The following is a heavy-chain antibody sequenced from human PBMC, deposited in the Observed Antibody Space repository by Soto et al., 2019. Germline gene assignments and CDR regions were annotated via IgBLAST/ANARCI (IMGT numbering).Heavy chain of an antibody. CDR2: NSYSGST. V-gene: IGHV4-31*03. J-gene: IGHJ3*01. CDR3: ARSAQWDGFAP. CDR1: AGSISTINYY. Sequence: QVQLQESGPGLVRPSQTLSLTCTVSAGSISTINYYWSWIRQHPEKGMEWIGYNSYSGSTFYHSPLKVRITLSLDRSTKPLSLTLPSGTAAATAVYYCARSAQWDGFAPWGQGTMVTVSS. D-gene: IGHD3-10*01.